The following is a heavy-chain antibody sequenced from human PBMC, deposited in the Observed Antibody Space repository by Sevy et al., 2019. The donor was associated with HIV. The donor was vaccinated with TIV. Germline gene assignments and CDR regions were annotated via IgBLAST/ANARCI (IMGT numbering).Heavy chain of an antibody. D-gene: IGHD2-8*02. J-gene: IGHJ4*02. V-gene: IGHV3-30*04. CDR2: ISFDGRNE. Sequence: GGSLRLSCVASGFTFANHAIHWVRQAPGKGLEWVAIISFDGRNERYADSVKGRFTISRDNSKNTMYLQMTRLRTEDAAVYYCARDHCDDGVCFRSGYFDYWGQGTLVTVSS. CDR1: GFTFANHA. CDR3: ARDHCDDGVCFRSGYFDY.